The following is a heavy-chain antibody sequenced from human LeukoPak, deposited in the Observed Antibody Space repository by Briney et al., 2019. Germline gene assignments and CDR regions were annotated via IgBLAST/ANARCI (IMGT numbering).Heavy chain of an antibody. CDR1: GYSISSGYY. D-gene: IGHD1-7*01. CDR2: IYHSGST. J-gene: IGHJ6*03. Sequence: SETLSLTCAVSGYSISSGYYWGWIRQPPGKGLEWIGSIYHSGSTYYNPSLNSRVTISVDTSKNQFSLKMSSVTAADTAVYYCARDQVTGTTYYYYYYMDVWGKGTTVTVSS. CDR3: ARDQVTGTTYYYYYYMDV. V-gene: IGHV4-38-2*02.